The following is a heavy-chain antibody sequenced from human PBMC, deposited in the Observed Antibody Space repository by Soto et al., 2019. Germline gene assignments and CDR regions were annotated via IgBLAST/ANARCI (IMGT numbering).Heavy chain of an antibody. V-gene: IGHV3-23*01. CDR3: AKDRRAGGNSAFYFDF. CDR2: ISATGGGT. J-gene: IGHJ4*02. Sequence: GGSLRLSCAASGFKFSNYAMSWVRQAPGKGLEWVSLISATGGGTYYADSVKGRFTISRDNSHNTLYLQVHSLTAEDSAVYYCAKDRRAGGNSAFYFDFWGQGAQVTVSS. CDR1: GFKFSNYA. D-gene: IGHD3-16*01.